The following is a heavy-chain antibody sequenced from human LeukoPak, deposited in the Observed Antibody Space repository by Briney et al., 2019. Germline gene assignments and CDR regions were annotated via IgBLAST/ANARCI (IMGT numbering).Heavy chain of an antibody. J-gene: IGHJ3*02. D-gene: IGHD2-2*01. Sequence: PGRSLRLSCAASGFTFSSYGMHWVRQAPGKGLEWVAVISYDGSNKYYADSVKGRFTISRDNSKNTLYLQMNSLRAEDTAVYYCAKDLVHLGYCSSTSCYAHAIDIWGQGTMVTVSS. CDR1: GFTFSSYG. CDR3: AKDLVHLGYCSSTSCYAHAIDI. CDR2: ISYDGSNK. V-gene: IGHV3-30*18.